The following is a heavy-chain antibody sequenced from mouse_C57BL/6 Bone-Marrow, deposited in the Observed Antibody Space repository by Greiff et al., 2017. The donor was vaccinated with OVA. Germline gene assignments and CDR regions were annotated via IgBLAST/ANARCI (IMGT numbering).Heavy chain of an antibody. D-gene: IGHD1-1*01. Sequence: EVKLMESGGGLVQPGGSLSLSCAASGFTFTDYYMSWVRQPPGKALEWLGFIRNKANGYTTEYSASVKGRFTISRDNSQSILYLQMNALRAEDSATYYCARYRITTVVAPYAMDYWGQGTSVTVSS. CDR2: IRNKANGYTT. J-gene: IGHJ4*01. CDR1: GFTFTDYY. CDR3: ARYRITTVVAPYAMDY. V-gene: IGHV7-3*01.